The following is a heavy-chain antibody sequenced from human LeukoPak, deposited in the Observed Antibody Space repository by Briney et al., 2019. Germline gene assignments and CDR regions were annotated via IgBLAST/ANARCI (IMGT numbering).Heavy chain of an antibody. CDR1: GGSISSYY. CDR2: IYYNGST. D-gene: IGHD6-19*01. J-gene: IGHJ5*02. CDR3: ARERVVAGRSGVRWFDP. Sequence: SETLSLTCTVSGGSISSYYWSWIRQPPGKGLEWIGYIYYNGSTNYNPSLKSRVTISVDTSKNQFSLKLSSVTAADTAVYYCARERVVAGRSGVRWFDPWGQGTLVTVSS. V-gene: IGHV4-59*12.